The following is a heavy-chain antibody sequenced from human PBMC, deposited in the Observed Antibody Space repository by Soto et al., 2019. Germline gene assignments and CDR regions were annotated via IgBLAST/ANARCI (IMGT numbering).Heavy chain of an antibody. J-gene: IGHJ4*01. CDR1: GFTFSSSV. CDR2: ISASGGGT. CDR3: AKSERFDP. D-gene: IGHD1-1*01. V-gene: IGHV3-23*01. Sequence: GGSLRLSCAASGFTFSSSVMSWVRQAPGKGPEWVSTISASGGGTFYVDSVGGRFTISRDNSQNTLYLQMNSLRAEDTALYYCAKSERFDPWGQGTLVTVSS.